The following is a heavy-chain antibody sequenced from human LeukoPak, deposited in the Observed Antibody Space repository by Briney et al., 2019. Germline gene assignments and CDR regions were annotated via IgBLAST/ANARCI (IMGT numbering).Heavy chain of an antibody. CDR3: ARREISSGWYVGAFDI. Sequence: PGGSLRLSCAASGFTFSSYEMNWVRQAPEKGLEWVSYISSSGSTIYYADSVKGRFTISRDNAKNSLYLQMNSLRAEDTAVYYCARREISSGWYVGAFDIWGQGTMVTVSS. CDR1: GFTFSSYE. J-gene: IGHJ3*02. V-gene: IGHV3-48*03. D-gene: IGHD6-19*01. CDR2: ISSSGSTI.